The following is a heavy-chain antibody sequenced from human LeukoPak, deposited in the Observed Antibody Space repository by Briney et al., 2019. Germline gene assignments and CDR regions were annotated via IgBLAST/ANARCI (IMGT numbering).Heavy chain of an antibody. D-gene: IGHD5-24*01. CDR2: IIPIFGTA. Sequence: SVKVSCKASGGTFSSYAISWVRQAPGQGLEWMGRIIPIFGTANYAQKFQGRVTITTDESTSTAYMELSSLRSEDTAVYYCARGEGGYNHGWYFDLWGRGTLVTVS. CDR1: GGTFSSYA. V-gene: IGHV1-69*05. J-gene: IGHJ2*01. CDR3: ARGEGGYNHGWYFDL.